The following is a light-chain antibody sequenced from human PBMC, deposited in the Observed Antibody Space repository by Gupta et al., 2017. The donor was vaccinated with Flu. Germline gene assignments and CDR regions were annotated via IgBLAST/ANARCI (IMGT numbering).Light chain of an antibody. CDR3: CSYTRSSTWV. V-gene: IGLV2-11*03. J-gene: IGLJ3*02. Sequence: VTVSCSGTTSDVGGYYFVSWYQQRSGKAPKLIIYNVDKRPSGVPGRFSGSKSGNTASLTVSGLQAEDEADYYCCSYTRSSTWVFGGGTKLSVL. CDR2: NVD. CDR1: TSDVGGYYF.